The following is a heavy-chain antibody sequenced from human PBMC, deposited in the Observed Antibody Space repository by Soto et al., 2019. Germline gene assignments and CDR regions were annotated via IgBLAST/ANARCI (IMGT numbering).Heavy chain of an antibody. D-gene: IGHD3-3*01. V-gene: IGHV3-9*01. CDR2: ISWNSGSI. Sequence: GGSLRLSCAASGFTFDDYAMHWVRQAPGKGLEWVSGISWNSGSIGYADSVKGRFTISRDNSKNTLYLQMNSLRAEDTAVYYCARASRAFWSGYFDYWGQGNLVSVS. J-gene: IGHJ4*02. CDR3: ARASRAFWSGYFDY. CDR1: GFTFDDYA.